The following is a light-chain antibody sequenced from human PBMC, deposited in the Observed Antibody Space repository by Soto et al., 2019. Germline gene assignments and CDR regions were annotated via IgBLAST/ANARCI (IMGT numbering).Light chain of an antibody. CDR3: QQYNNWPVA. J-gene: IGKJ1*01. CDR2: GAS. V-gene: IGKV3-15*01. Sequence: EIVMTQSPATLSVSPGERATLSCRASQSVSSKLAWYQQKPGQAPRLLIYGASTRATGIPARFSGSGSGTEFTLTISSLQSEDFSVYYCQQYNNWPVAFGHGTKVEIK. CDR1: QSVSSK.